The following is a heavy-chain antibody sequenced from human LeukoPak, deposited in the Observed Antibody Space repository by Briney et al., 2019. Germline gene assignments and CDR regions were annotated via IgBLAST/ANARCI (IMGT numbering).Heavy chain of an antibody. CDR3: ARIRSGSYDY. Sequence: SETLSLTCTVSGGSISSGSYYWSWIRQPAGMGLEWIGRIYTSGSTNYNPSLKSRVTISVDTSKNQFSLKLSSVTAADTAVYYCARIRSGSYDYWGQGTLVTVSS. J-gene: IGHJ4*02. CDR1: GGSISSGSYY. V-gene: IGHV4-61*02. CDR2: IYTSGST. D-gene: IGHD1-26*01.